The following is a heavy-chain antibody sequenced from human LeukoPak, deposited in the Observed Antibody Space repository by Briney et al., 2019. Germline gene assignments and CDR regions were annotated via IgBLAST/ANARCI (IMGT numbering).Heavy chain of an antibody. CDR3: ASTLLYSSSYYYYYGMDV. V-gene: IGHV1-2*02. D-gene: IGHD6-13*01. CDR1: GYTFTGYY. J-gene: IGHJ6*02. Sequence: GASVKVSCKASGYTFTGYYMHWVRQAPGQGLEWMGWINPNSGGTNYAQKFQGRVTITADKSTSTAYMELSSLRSEDTAVYYCASTLLYSSSYYYYYGMDVWGQGTTVTVSS. CDR2: INPNSGGT.